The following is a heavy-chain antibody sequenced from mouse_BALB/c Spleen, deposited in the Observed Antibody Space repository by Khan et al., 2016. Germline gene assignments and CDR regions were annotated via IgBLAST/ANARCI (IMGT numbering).Heavy chain of an antibody. V-gene: IGHV1-9*01. J-gene: IGHJ4*01. Sequence: QVQLQQSGAELMKPGASVKISCKTTGYTFSSYWIEWVKQRPGHGLEWIGEIIPGSGSSNYNEKFKDKDTFTAVTSSNTAYMQLSSLTSEDSPVYCCARRGTTMNYWGQGTSVTVSS. CDR1: GYTFSSYW. CDR3: ARRGTTMNY. CDR2: IIPGSGSS. D-gene: IGHD2-14*01.